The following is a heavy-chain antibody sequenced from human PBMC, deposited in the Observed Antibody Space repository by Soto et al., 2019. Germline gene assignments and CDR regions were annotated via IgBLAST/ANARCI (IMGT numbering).Heavy chain of an antibody. Sequence: SVKVSCKASGGTFSSYAISWVRHAPGQGLEWMGGIIPIFGTANYAQKFQGRVTITADESTSTAYMELNSLRSEDTAVYYCARDITMNNWFDPWGQGTLVTVSS. J-gene: IGHJ5*02. V-gene: IGHV1-69*13. CDR2: IIPIFGTA. CDR3: ARDITMNNWFDP. D-gene: IGHD3-3*01. CDR1: GGTFSSYA.